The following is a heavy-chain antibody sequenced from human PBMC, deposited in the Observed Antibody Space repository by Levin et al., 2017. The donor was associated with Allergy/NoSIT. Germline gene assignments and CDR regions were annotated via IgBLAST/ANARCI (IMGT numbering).Heavy chain of an antibody. D-gene: IGHD6-13*01. J-gene: IGHJ5*02. Sequence: PSETLSLTCTVSGGSISSYYWSWIRQPPGKGLEWIGYIYYSGSTNYNPSLKSRVTISVDTSKNQFSLKLSSVTAADTAVYYCARSRYSSSWYNWFDPWGQGTLVTVSS. V-gene: IGHV4-59*01. CDR1: GGSISSYY. CDR2: IYYSGST. CDR3: ARSRYSSSWYNWFDP.